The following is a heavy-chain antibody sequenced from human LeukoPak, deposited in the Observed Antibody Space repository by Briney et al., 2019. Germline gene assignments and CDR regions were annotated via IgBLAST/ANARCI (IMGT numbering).Heavy chain of an antibody. CDR1: GFTVSSNY. Sequence: GGSLRLSCAASGFTVSSNYMSWVRQAPGKGLVWVSRIETAGSRTSYADSVKGRFTISRDNAKNTLYLQMNSLRAEDTAVYYCAREGYEDAFDIWGQGTMVTVSS. D-gene: IGHD5-12*01. J-gene: IGHJ3*02. CDR3: AREGYEDAFDI. CDR2: IETAGSRT. V-gene: IGHV3-74*01.